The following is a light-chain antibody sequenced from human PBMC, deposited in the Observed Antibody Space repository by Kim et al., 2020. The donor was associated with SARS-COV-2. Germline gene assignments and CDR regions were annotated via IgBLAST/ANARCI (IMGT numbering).Light chain of an antibody. J-gene: IGKJ4*01. Sequence: EVVLTQSPATLSLSPGERATLSCRASQSVGKYLAWYQQKPGQAPRLLIYDTSNRATGIPARFTGSGFGTDFSLTISSLEPEDFAVYYCQQRNDWPLTFGRDQGGYQ. CDR1: QSVGKY. V-gene: IGKV3-11*01. CDR3: QQRNDWPLT. CDR2: DTS.